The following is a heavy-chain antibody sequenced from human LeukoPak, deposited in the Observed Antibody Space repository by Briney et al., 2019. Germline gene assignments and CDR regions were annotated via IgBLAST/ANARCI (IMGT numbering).Heavy chain of an antibody. CDR1: GSTFSTDA. CDR2: ISDDGSKI. CDR3: AKDPTPLDY. Sequence: GRSLRLSCAASGSTFSTDAMHWVRQAPGKGLEWVAVISDDGSKIYYADSVKGRFTISRDNSKNTLYLQMNSLRAEDTAVYYCAKDPTPLDYWGQGTLVTVSS. V-gene: IGHV3-30*04. J-gene: IGHJ4*02.